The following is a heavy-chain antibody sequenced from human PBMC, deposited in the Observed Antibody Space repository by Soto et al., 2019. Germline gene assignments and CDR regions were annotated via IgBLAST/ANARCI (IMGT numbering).Heavy chain of an antibody. J-gene: IGHJ6*02. D-gene: IGHD2-2*02. CDR3: ARPSPDYCSSKRCYKRVGMDV. Sequence: PGESLKISCKGSGYSFTSYWISWVRQMPGKGLGWMGRIDPSDSYTNYSPSFQGHVTISADKSISTAYLQWSSLKASDTAMYYCARPSPDYCSSKRCYKRVGMDVCGQGTTVTVSS. CDR2: IDPSDSYT. CDR1: GYSFTSYW. V-gene: IGHV5-10-1*01.